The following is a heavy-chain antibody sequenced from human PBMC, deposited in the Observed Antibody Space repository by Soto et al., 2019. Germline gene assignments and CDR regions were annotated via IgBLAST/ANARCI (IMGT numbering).Heavy chain of an antibody. CDR1: GGTFSSYA. V-gene: IGHV1-69*01. J-gene: IGHJ4*02. CDR3: AREVATMAAAFDD. Sequence: QVQLVQSGAEVKKPGSSVKVCCKASGGTFSSYAISWVRQAPGQGLEWMGGIIPIFGTANYAEKFQGRVKITADESTSTAYMELSSLRSEDTAVYYCAREVATMAAAFDDWGQGPLVTVSS. D-gene: IGHD5-12*01. CDR2: IIPIFGTA.